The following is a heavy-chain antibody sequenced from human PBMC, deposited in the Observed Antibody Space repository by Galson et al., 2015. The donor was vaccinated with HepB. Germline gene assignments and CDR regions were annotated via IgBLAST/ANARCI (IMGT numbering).Heavy chain of an antibody. Sequence: SVKVSCKASGYTFTGYFIHWVRQAPGQGLEWMGRINPNSGGTDYAQRFQGRVTMTRDTSITTAYMEQSRLRSDDTAMYYCARDLIATAPNDYWGQGTLVTVSS. CDR3: ARDLIATAPNDY. CDR1: GYTFTGYF. J-gene: IGHJ4*02. V-gene: IGHV1-2*06. CDR2: INPNSGGT. D-gene: IGHD6-13*01.